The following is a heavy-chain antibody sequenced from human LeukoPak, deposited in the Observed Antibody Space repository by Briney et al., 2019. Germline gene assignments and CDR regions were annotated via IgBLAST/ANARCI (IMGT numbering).Heavy chain of an antibody. CDR3: ARNGSSGYMDS. J-gene: IGHJ4*02. V-gene: IGHV4-38-2*01. CDR2: IYQSGST. Sequence: SETLSLTCAVSGYSISSDYYWGWIRQPPEKGLEWIGSIYQSGSTSYNPSLKSRVTISVDTSKNQFSLKLSSVTAADTAVYYCARNGSSGYMDSWGQGTLVTVSS. CDR1: GYSISSDYY. D-gene: IGHD3-22*01.